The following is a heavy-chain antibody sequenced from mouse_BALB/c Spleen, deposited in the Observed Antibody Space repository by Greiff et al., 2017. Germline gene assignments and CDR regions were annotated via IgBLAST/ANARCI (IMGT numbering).Heavy chain of an antibody. CDR3: ARGYGSRDWYFDV. CDR1: GFTFSSFG. D-gene: IGHD1-1*01. V-gene: IGHV5-17*02. J-gene: IGHJ1*01. CDR2: ISSGSSTI. Sequence: EVKLVESGGGLVKPGGSRKLSCAASGFTFSSFGMHWVRQAPEKGLEWVAYISSGSSTIYYADTVQGRFTISRDNPKNTLFLQMTSLRSEDTAMYYCARGYGSRDWYFDVWGAGTTVTVSS.